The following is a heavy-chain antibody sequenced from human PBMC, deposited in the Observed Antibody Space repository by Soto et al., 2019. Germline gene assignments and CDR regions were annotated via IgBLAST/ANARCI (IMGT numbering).Heavy chain of an antibody. CDR1: SSDFSSYS. J-gene: IGHJ4*01. Sequence: GVPMRLSWVGSSSDFSSYSLNWACQATEKGLEWISYISGSSSKIYYADSVKGRFTISRDNAKNSLYLQMNSLRDEDTAVYYCARAHNRTDTSYFAY. CDR2: ISGSSSKI. CDR3: ARAHNRTDTSYFAY. V-gene: IGHV3-48*02. D-gene: IGHD1-1*01.